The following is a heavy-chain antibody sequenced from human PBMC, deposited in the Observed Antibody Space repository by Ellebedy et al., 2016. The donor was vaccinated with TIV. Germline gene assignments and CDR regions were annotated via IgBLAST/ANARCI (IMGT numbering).Heavy chain of an antibody. CDR1: GGTFSNYV. CDR3: ARTVSYSSGWYGY. D-gene: IGHD6-19*01. V-gene: IGHV1-69*10. CDR2: IIPILGIA. J-gene: IGHJ4*02. Sequence: AASVKVSCKASGGTFSNYVISWVRQAPGQGLEWMGRIIPILGIANYAQKFQGRVTITADKSTSTAYMELSSLRTEETAVFYGARTVSYSSGWYGYWGQGTLVTVSS.